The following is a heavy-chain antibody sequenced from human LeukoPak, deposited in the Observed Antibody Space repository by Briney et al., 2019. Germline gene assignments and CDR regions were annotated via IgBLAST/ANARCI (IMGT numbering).Heavy chain of an antibody. CDR3: ARGVRGDYDFWSGYYSVANYYYYMDV. CDR2: IYYSGST. D-gene: IGHD3-3*01. J-gene: IGHJ6*03. V-gene: IGHV4-39*07. CDR1: GGSISSSSYY. Sequence: SETLSLTCTVSGGSISSSSYYWGWIRQPPGKGLEWIGSIYYSGSTYYNPSLKSRVTISVDTPKNQFSLKLSSVTAADTAVYYCARGVRGDYDFWSGYYSVANYYYYMDVWGKGTTVTVSS.